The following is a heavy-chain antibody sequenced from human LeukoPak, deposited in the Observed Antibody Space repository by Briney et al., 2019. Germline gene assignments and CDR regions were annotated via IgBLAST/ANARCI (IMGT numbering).Heavy chain of an antibody. J-gene: IGHJ4*02. CDR2: ISYDGSNK. V-gene: IGHV3-30*04. D-gene: IGHD5-18*01. CDR3: ARDSYGLDY. CDR1: GFTFSSYA. Sequence: GGSLRLSCAASGFTFSSYAMHWVRQAPGKGLEWVAVISYDGSNKYYADSVKGRFTISRDNSKNTLYLQMNSLRAEDTAVYYCARDSYGLDYWGQGTLVTVSS.